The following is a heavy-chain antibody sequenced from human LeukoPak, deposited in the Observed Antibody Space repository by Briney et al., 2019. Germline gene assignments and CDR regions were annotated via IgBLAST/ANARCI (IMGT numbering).Heavy chain of an antibody. CDR3: ARETPYRSFDY. J-gene: IGHJ4*02. V-gene: IGHV4-59*01. CDR1: GGSFSGYY. CDR2: IYYSGST. D-gene: IGHD3-16*01. Sequence: SETLSLTCAVYGGSFSGYYWSWIRQPPGKGLEWIGYIYYSGSTNYNPSLKSRVTISVDTSKNQFSLKLSSVTAADTAVYYCARETPYRSFDYWGQGTLVTVSS.